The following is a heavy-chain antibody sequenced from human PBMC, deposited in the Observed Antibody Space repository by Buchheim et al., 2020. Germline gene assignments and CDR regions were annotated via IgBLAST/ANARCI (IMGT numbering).Heavy chain of an antibody. D-gene: IGHD5-24*01. CDR1: GGSVSSGSYY. Sequence: QVQLQESGPGLVKPSETLSLTCTVSGGSVSSGSYYWSWIRQPPGKGLEWIGYIYYSGSTNYNPSLKSRVTRSVNTSKNQFSLKLSSVTAADTAVYYCARDDGGWFDPWGQGTL. J-gene: IGHJ5*02. CDR3: ARDDGGWFDP. V-gene: IGHV4-61*01. CDR2: IYYSGST.